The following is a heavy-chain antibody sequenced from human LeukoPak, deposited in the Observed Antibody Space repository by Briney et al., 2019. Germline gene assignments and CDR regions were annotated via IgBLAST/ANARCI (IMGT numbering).Heavy chain of an antibody. V-gene: IGHV1-69*13. D-gene: IGHD4-17*01. CDR2: IIPIFGTA. CDR3: ARDRSDSGDYVLPDY. J-gene: IGHJ4*02. Sequence: GASVKVSCKTTGYTFTSYYMHWVRQAPGQGLEWMGGIIPIFGTANYAQKFQGRVTITADESTSTAYMELSSLRSDDTAVYYCARDRSDSGDYVLPDYWGQGTLVTVSS. CDR1: GYTFTSYY.